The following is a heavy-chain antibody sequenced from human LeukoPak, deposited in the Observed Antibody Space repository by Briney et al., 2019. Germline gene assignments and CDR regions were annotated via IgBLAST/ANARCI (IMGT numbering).Heavy chain of an antibody. Sequence: SVKVSCKASGGTFSSYAISWVRQAPGQGLEWMGRIIPILGIANYAQKFQGRVTITADESTSTAYMELSSLRSEDTAVYYCAREYYDILTGYPINPYYFDYWGQGTLVTVSS. J-gene: IGHJ4*02. CDR2: IIPILGIA. V-gene: IGHV1-69*04. CDR3: AREYYDILTGYPINPYYFDY. CDR1: GGTFSSYA. D-gene: IGHD3-9*01.